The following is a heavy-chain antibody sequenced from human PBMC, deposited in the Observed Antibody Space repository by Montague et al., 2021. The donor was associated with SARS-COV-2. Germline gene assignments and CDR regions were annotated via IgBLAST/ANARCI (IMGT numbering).Heavy chain of an antibody. Sequence: SETLSLTCTVSISSSRYYWDCIRQTPGNGLEWIGSMYCSGNTDYXPYIKSRVTISVDTSKNPFYLKLRSVTAADTAVYYCAWGRWGPVLGVIDYYYGMDAWGQGTTVTVSS. CDR2: MYCSGNT. D-gene: IGHD3-22*01. J-gene: IGHJ6*02. V-gene: IGHV4-39*07. CDR1: ISSSRYY. CDR3: AWGRWGPVLGVIDYYYGMDA.